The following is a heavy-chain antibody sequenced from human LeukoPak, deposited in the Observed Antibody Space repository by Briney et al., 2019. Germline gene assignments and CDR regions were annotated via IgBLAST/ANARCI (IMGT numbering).Heavy chain of an antibody. D-gene: IGHD6-19*01. CDR3: ARHRPYSSGWRHFDY. CDR2: IYPGDSDT. V-gene: IGHV5-51*01. J-gene: IGHJ4*02. CDR1: GYSFSSYW. Sequence: KISCKGSGYSFSSYWIGWVRQMPGKGLEWMGIIYPGDSDTRYSPSFQGQVTISADKSISTAYLQWSSLTASDTAMYYCARHRPYSSGWRHFDYWGQGTLVTVSS.